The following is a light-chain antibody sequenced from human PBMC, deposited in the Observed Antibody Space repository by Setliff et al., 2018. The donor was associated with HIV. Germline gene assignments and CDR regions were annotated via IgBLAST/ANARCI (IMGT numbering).Light chain of an antibody. V-gene: IGLV1-44*01. Sequence: QSALTQPPSASGTPGQRVTISCSGSRSNIGRNSVTWYQQFPGAAPKLLIYSNIQQPSGVPDRFSGSKFGSSASLAISGLQSEDEADYYCAAWDDTVNGYVFGTGTKVTVL. CDR1: RSNIGRNS. J-gene: IGLJ1*01. CDR2: SNI. CDR3: AAWDDTVNGYV.